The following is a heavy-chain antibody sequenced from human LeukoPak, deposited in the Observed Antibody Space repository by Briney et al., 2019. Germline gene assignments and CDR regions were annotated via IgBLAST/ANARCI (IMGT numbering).Heavy chain of an antibody. J-gene: IGHJ4*02. CDR3: ARVSKYSSSLFFYY. CDR1: GFTFSDYY. D-gene: IGHD6-13*01. CDR2: ISSSSSYT. Sequence: PGGSLRLSCAASGFTFSDYYMSWIRQAPGKGLEWASYISSSSSYTNYADSVKGRFTISRDNAKNSLYLQMNSLRAEDTAVYYCARVSKYSSSLFFYYWGQGTLVTVSS. V-gene: IGHV3-11*06.